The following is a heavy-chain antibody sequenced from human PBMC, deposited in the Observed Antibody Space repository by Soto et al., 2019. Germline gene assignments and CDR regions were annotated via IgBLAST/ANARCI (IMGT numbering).Heavy chain of an antibody. J-gene: IGHJ6*02. CDR1: GFTFSSYS. CDR2: ISGSGGSK. Sequence: GGSLRLSSAVSGFTFSSYSMSWVRQAPGKVMEWVSAISGSGGSKYYADSVKGRFTIYRNNSKNTLYLQMKSLRDEDTAVYYCAKDYPDGLVVVPAAPYGMDVWGQGTTVTVSS. D-gene: IGHD2-2*01. V-gene: IGHV3-23*01. CDR3: AKDYPDGLVVVPAAPYGMDV.